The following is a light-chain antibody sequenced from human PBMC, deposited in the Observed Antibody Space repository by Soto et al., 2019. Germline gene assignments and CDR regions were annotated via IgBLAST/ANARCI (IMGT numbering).Light chain of an antibody. J-gene: IGLJ2*01. CDR1: SSNIGAIYD. CDR2: GNS. Sequence: QLVLTQPPSVSGAPGQRVTISCTGSSSNIGAIYDVYWYQQLPGKAPKLLIYGNSNRPSGVPDRFSGSKSGTSASLAITGLQAEDEADYYCQSYDSSLSGSVFGGGTKVTVL. V-gene: IGLV1-40*01. CDR3: QSYDSSLSGSV.